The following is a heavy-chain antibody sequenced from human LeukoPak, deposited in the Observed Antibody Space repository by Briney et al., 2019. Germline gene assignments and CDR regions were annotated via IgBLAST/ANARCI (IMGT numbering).Heavy chain of an antibody. V-gene: IGHV4-4*09. CDR2: IYSSGST. Sequence: SETLSLTCSVSGGSISSYYWNWIRQPPGKGLEWIGYIYSSGSTNYNPSLKSRVTISVDTSKNQFSLRLSSVTAADTAVYYCARHVCSSTNCYNYFDYWGQGSLVTVSS. CDR3: ARHVCSSTNCYNYFDY. CDR1: GGSISSYY. D-gene: IGHD2-2*02. J-gene: IGHJ4*02.